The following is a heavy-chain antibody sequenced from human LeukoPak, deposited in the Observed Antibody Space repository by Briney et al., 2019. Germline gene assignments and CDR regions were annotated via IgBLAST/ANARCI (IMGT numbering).Heavy chain of an antibody. D-gene: IGHD1-26*01. J-gene: IGHJ4*02. V-gene: IGHV3-23*01. CDR1: GFTFSTYA. Sequence: PGGSLRLSCAASGFTFSTYAMTWVRQAPGKGLEWVSGISGSGDSTYYADSVKGRFAISRDNSKNTLYLQMNSLRAEDAAVYYCAKRQYYAFDYWGQGMLVTVS. CDR2: ISGSGDST. CDR3: AKRQYYAFDY.